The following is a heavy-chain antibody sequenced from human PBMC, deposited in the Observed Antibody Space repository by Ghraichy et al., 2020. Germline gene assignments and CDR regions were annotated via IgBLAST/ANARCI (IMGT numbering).Heavy chain of an antibody. V-gene: IGHV4-39*01. CDR3: ARGRDLCFDH. Sequence: SETLSLTCTVSGDSMSVSGSTYNWNWIRQPPGKGLEWIGSIYYSGITFYYPSIESRVTMSVDTSKKQFSLKLNSVTAADTAVYYCARGRDLCFDHWGQGILVTVSS. CDR2: IYYSGIT. CDR1: GDSMSVSGSTYN. J-gene: IGHJ5*02.